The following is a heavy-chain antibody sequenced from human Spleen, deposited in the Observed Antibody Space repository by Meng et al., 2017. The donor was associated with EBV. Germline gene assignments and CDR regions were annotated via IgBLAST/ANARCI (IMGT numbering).Heavy chain of an antibody. D-gene: IGHD1-7*01. CDR3: ARHWELRSPFTF. CDR1: GASISSANW. CDR2: IYHRGTT. J-gene: IGHJ4*02. V-gene: IGHV4-4*02. Sequence: QVQLQESGPGLLKTSETLVLTCAGSGASISSANWWSWVRQPPGKGLEWIGKIYHRGTTDYNPSFNSRVTMSVDKSQNQFSLKLSSVTAADTAVYYCARHWELRSPFTFWGQGILVTVSS.